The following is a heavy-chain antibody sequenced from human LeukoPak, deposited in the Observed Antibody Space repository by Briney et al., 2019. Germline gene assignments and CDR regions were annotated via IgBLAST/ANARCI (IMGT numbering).Heavy chain of an antibody. CDR3: ARFLWRFPYYFDH. Sequence: GGSLRLSCAASGFTVSSNYMSWVRQAPGKGLEWVSYISSSGDTIYYADSVKGRFTISRDNAKNSLYLQMNSLRAEDTAVYFCARFLWRFPYYFDHWGQGTLVTVSS. J-gene: IGHJ4*02. CDR1: GFTVSSNY. CDR2: ISSSGDTI. V-gene: IGHV3-11*04. D-gene: IGHD2-21*01.